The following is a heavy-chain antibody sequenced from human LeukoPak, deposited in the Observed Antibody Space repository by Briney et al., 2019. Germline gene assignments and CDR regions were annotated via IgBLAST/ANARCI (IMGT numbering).Heavy chain of an antibody. D-gene: IGHD3-9*01. Sequence: GASVKVSCKVSVYTLTELSMHWVRQAPGKGLEWMGGFDPEDGETIYAQKFQGRVTMTEDTSTSTAYMELRSLRSDDTAVYYCARDLSYYDILTGYQTYYYYGMDVWGQGTTVTVSS. CDR1: VYTLTELS. J-gene: IGHJ6*02. CDR3: ARDLSYYDILTGYQTYYYYGMDV. V-gene: IGHV1-24*01. CDR2: FDPEDGET.